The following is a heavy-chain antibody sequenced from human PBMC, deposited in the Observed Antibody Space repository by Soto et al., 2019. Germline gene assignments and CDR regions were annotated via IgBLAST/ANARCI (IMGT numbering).Heavy chain of an antibody. J-gene: IGHJ4*02. V-gene: IGHV3-53*01. CDR3: QGSWYVEYFDY. D-gene: IGHD6-13*01. Sequence: GGSLRLSCAASGFTVSSNYMSWVRQAPGKGLEWVSVIYSGGSTYYADSVKGRFTISRDNSKNTLYLQMNSLRAEDTAVYYCQGSWYVEYFDYWGQGTLVTVSS. CDR1: GFTVSSNY. CDR2: IYSGGST.